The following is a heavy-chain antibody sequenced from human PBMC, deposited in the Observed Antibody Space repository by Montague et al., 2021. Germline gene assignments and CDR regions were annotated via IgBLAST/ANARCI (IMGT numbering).Heavy chain of an antibody. Sequence: SETLSLICTVSGGSMSSYYWSWIRQPPGKGLEWIGYIYYSGSTNYNPSLKSRVTIAVDTSKNQFSLKLSSVTAPDTAVYYCASYSTRGWPLGAIDIWGQGTMVTVSS. J-gene: IGHJ3*02. CDR2: IYYSGST. D-gene: IGHD6-13*01. CDR3: ASYSTRGWPLGAIDI. CDR1: GGSMSSYY. V-gene: IGHV4-59*01.